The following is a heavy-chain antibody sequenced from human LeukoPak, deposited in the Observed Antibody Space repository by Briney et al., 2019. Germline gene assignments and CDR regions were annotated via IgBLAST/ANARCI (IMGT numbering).Heavy chain of an antibody. CDR2: ISSGSNDI. CDR1: GFTVSGNY. CDR3: ARSIGAAYFDN. V-gene: IGHV3-21*01. Sequence: GGSLRLSCVASGFTVSGNYMGWVRQAPGKGLEWVSFISSGSNDIYYADSVKGRFTISRDNAKNSLYLEMNSLRAEDTAVYYCARSIGAAYFDNWGQGTLVTVSS. D-gene: IGHD6-13*01. J-gene: IGHJ4*02.